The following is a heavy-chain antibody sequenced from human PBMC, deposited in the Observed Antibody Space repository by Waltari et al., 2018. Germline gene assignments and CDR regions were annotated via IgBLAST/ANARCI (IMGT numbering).Heavy chain of an antibody. CDR3: ARGPSSAPDYYYYGMDV. CDR1: GGSFSSYY. CDR2: IYTSGST. J-gene: IGHJ6*02. V-gene: IGHV4-4*07. Sequence: QVQLQESGPGLVKPSETLSLTCTVSGGSFSSYYWSWIRQPAGKGLEWIGRIYTSGSTNYNPSLKSRVTMSVDTSKNQFSLKLSSVTAADTAVYYCARGPSSAPDYYYYGMDVWGQGTTVTVSS.